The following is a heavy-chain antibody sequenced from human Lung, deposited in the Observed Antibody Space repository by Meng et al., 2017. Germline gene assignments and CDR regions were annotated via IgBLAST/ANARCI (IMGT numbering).Heavy chain of an antibody. Sequence: QGQLQQWGAGLLKPSATLSLPCVVAGGSFSDYYWSWIRQPPGKGLEWIGEINHSGSTNYNPSLESRATISVDTSQNNLSLKLSSVTAADSAVYYCARGPTTMAHDFDYWAQETLVTVSS. V-gene: IGHV4-34*01. CDR3: ARGPTTMAHDFDY. CDR2: INHSGST. D-gene: IGHD4-11*01. J-gene: IGHJ4*02. CDR1: GGSFSDYY.